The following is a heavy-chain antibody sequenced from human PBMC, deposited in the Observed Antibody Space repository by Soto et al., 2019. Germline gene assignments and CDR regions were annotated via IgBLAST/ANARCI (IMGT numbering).Heavy chain of an antibody. V-gene: IGHV3-23*01. CDR3: AKSYDQGNYYFAY. J-gene: IGHJ4*01. CDR1: GFTFSSYA. CDR2: ISGSGGST. Sequence: EVQLLESGGGLVQPGGSLRLSCAASGFTFSSYAMSWVRQAPGKGLEWVSAISGSGGSTYYADSVKGRFTISRDNSKNTLYLQINSLRAEDTAVYYCAKSYDQGNYYFAYWGHGTLVTVST. D-gene: IGHD2-8*01.